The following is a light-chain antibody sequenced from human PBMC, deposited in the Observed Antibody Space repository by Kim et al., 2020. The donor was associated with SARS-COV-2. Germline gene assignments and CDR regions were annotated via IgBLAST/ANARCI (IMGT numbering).Light chain of an antibody. CDR1: SRRVYY. Sequence: ALGQTVRITCQGDSRRVYYASWYQQKPGQAPVLVIFGKNSRPSGIPDRFSGSSAGNTASLTITGSQAEDEADYYCNSRDSSGNLVVFGGGTQLTVL. CDR2: GKN. J-gene: IGLJ2*01. V-gene: IGLV3-19*01. CDR3: NSRDSSGNLVV.